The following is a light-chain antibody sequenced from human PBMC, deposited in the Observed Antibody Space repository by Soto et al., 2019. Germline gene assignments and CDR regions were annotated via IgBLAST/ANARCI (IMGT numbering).Light chain of an antibody. CDR3: QKYNSAPSWT. CDR2: GAS. Sequence: EVVMTQSPATLSVSPGERATLSCRASQNINSNLAWYQQKPGQAPRRLIYGASTRATGIPARFSGSGSGTEFTLTISSLQSEDFAVYYCQKYNSAPSWTFGQGTKVEIK. CDR1: QNINSN. V-gene: IGKV3-15*01. J-gene: IGKJ1*01.